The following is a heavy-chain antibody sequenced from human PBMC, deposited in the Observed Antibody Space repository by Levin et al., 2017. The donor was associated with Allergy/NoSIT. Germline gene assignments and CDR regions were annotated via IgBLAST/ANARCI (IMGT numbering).Heavy chain of an antibody. V-gene: IGHV2-70*04. J-gene: IGHJ4*02. CDR3: ARSPNWSGYYWASFDY. Sequence: ESGPTLVKPTQTLTLTCTFSGFSLSTSGMRVSWIRQPPGKALEWLARIDWDDDKFYSTSLKTRLTISKDTSKNQVVLTMTNMDPVDTATYYCARSPNWSGYYWASFDYWGQGTLVTVSS. CDR1: GFSLSTSGMR. D-gene: IGHD3-3*01. CDR2: IDWDDDK.